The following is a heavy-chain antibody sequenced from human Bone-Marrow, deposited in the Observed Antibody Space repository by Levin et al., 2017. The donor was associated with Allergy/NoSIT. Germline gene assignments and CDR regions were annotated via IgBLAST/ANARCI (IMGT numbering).Heavy chain of an antibody. CDR1: GNTLIDIS. CDR2: FDPEEGET. CDR3: AKGPDEASAGPFDY. J-gene: IGHJ4*02. V-gene: IGHV1-24*01. Sequence: ASVKVSCKVSGNTLIDISMHWVRQAPGKGPEWMGGFDPEEGETIYAQNFQGRVTMTEDTSTDPAYMELSSLRSDATAVYYCAKGPDEASAGPFDYWGQGTLVTVSS. D-gene: IGHD1-14*01.